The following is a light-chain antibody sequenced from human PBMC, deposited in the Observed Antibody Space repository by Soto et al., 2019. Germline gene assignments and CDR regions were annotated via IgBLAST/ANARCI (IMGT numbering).Light chain of an antibody. CDR1: SSHVGVYHY. CDR3: SSYTSSSTLV. CDR2: EVS. J-gene: IGLJ1*01. Sequence: PALTQPASVSGSHGQSITISCIGTSSHVGVYHYVSWYQQHPGKAPKLMIYEVSNRPSGVSNRFSGSNSDTTASLTISGLQAEDEADYYCSSYTSSSTLVFGTGTKGTVL. V-gene: IGLV2-14*01.